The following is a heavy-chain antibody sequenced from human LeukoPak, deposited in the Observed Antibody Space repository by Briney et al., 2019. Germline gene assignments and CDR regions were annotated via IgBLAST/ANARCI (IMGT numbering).Heavy chain of an antibody. CDR2: ISGSGGRT. D-gene: IGHD1-1*01. J-gene: IGHJ4*02. Sequence: GGSLRLSCVGSGFTFTSYALSWVRQAPGKGLECISLISGSGGRTFYAHSVRGRFTISRDNSKNTLYLQMDNLRSGDTAVYYCAKDPVGIDHWGRGTLVTVSS. V-gene: IGHV3-23*01. CDR1: GFTFTSYA. CDR3: AKDPVGIDH.